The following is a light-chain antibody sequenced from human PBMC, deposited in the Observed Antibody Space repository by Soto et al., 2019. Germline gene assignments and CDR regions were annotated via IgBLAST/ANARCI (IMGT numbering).Light chain of an antibody. Sequence: EIVLTQSPATLSLSPGERATLSCRASQSVSTYLAWYQQKPGQAPRLLMYDVSNRTTGIPARFSGSGSGTDLTLTISSLEPEDFAVYYCQQRSNWPLITFGQGTRLEIK. J-gene: IGKJ5*01. V-gene: IGKV3-11*01. CDR2: DVS. CDR1: QSVSTY. CDR3: QQRSNWPLIT.